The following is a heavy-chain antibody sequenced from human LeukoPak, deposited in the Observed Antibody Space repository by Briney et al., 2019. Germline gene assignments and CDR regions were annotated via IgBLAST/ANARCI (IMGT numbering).Heavy chain of an antibody. CDR2: NYSGGST. D-gene: IGHD2-15*01. Sequence: GGSLRLSCAASGFTVSSNYMSWVRQAPGKGLEWVSVNYSGGSTYYADSVKGRFTISRDNSKNTLYLQMNSLRAEDTAVYYCARDRGGGSPYYFDYWGQGTLVTVSS. CDR1: GFTVSSNY. CDR3: ARDRGGGSPYYFDY. J-gene: IGHJ4*02. V-gene: IGHV3-66*01.